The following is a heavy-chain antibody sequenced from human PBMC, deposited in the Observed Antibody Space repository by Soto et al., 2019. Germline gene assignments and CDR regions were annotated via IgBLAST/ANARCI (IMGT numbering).Heavy chain of an antibody. V-gene: IGHV4-61*01. CDR3: ATMSSSGYPLDY. J-gene: IGHJ4*02. D-gene: IGHD3-22*01. Sequence: QVQLQESGPGLVKPSETLSLTCIVSGGSVSSGSYYWSWIRQPPGKGLEWIGFIYYTGRTSYNPSLKSRVTISVDTSKNQFSLKLSSVTAADTAVYFFATMSSSGYPLDYWGRGTLVTVSS. CDR1: GGSVSSGSYY. CDR2: IYYTGRT.